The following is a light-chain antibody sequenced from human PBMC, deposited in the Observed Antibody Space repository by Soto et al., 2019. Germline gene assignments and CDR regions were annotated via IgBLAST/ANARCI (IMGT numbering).Light chain of an antibody. CDR1: QSVTNY. V-gene: IGKV3-15*01. CDR3: QQYNNWPGK. CDR2: GAS. J-gene: IGKJ1*01. Sequence: EIFLTQSPDTLSFSPGETATVPCRATQSVTNYIAWYQQRPGQAHRIIIYGASTRATGIPDRFSGSGSGTEFTLTISSLQSEDFAVYYCQQYNNWPGKFGQGTKVDIK.